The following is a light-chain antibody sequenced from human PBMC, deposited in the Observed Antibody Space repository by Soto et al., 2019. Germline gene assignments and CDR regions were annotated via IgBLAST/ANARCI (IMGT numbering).Light chain of an antibody. J-gene: IGLJ2*01. V-gene: IGLV2-23*01. Sequence: QSALTQPASVSGSPGQSITISCSGTTSDVGGYNLVSWYQQHTAKAPKLLIYEGTQRPSGVSSRFSGSKSGNTASLTISGVRPEDEADYYCCSYTDIALDVVFGGGTKVTVL. CDR1: TSDVGGYNL. CDR3: CSYTDIALDVV. CDR2: EGT.